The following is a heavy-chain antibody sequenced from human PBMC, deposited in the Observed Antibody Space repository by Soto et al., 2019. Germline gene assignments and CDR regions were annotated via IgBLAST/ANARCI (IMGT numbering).Heavy chain of an antibody. CDR2: INHSGST. V-gene: IGHV4-34*01. J-gene: IGHJ4*02. CDR3: ARSVYGSGKDY. CDR1: GGSFSGYY. D-gene: IGHD3-10*01. Sequence: QVQLQHWGAGLLKPSETLSLTCAVYGGSFSGYYWSWIRQPPGKGLEWIGEINHSGSTNYNPSLKSRVTISVDTSKNQFSLKLSSVTAADTAVYYCARSVYGSGKDYWGQGTLVTVSS.